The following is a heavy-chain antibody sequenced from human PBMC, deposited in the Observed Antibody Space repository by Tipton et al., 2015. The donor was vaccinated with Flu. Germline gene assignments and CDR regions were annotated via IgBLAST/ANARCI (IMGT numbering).Heavy chain of an antibody. CDR3: AREEARIAAADLYYYGMDV. CDR2: IYTSGST. Sequence: TLSLTCTVSGGSISSGSYYWSWIRQPAGKGLEWIGRIYTSGSTNYNPSLKSRVTISVDTSKNQFSLKLSSVTAADTAVYYCAREEARIAAADLYYYGMDVWDQGP. D-gene: IGHD6-13*01. J-gene: IGHJ6*02. CDR1: GGSISSGSYY. V-gene: IGHV4-61*02.